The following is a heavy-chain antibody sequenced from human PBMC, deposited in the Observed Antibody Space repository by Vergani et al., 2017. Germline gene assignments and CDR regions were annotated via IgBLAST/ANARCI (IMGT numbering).Heavy chain of an antibody. Sequence: EVQLVESGGGLVKPGGSLRLSCAASGFTFSSYWMHWVRQAPGKALGWCSRSNSDGSSTSDADCVKGRFTISRDNAKNTLYLQMNILRAEATAVYYCARGIAAAGTSYYYYGMDVWGQGTTVTVSS. CDR2: SNSDGSST. V-gene: IGHV3-74*01. J-gene: IGHJ6*02. D-gene: IGHD6-13*01. CDR3: ARGIAAAGTSYYYYGMDV. CDR1: GFTFSSYW.